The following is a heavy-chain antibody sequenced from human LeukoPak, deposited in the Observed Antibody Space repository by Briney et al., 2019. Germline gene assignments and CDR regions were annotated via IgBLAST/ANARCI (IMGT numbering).Heavy chain of an antibody. CDR2: ISGSGGST. V-gene: IGHV3-23*01. CDR3: AKLNIVVVPAASLDY. Sequence: PGGSLRLSCAACGFTFSSYAMSWVRQAPGKGLEWVSAISGSGGSTYYADSVKGRFTISRDNSKNTLYLQMNTLRAEDTAVYYCAKLNIVVVPAASLDYWGQGTLVTVSS. CDR1: GFTFSSYA. J-gene: IGHJ4*02. D-gene: IGHD2-2*01.